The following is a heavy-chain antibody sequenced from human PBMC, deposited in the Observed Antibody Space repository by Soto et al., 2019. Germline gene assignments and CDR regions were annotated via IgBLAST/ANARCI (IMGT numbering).Heavy chain of an antibody. CDR1: GFTLSMSA. Sequence: GGSLRLSCASSGFTLSMSAVNWVRQAPGEGLEWVSYISDSGDRTYYADSVKGRFTISRDRSKNTVSLQMDSLRAEGTAVYYCAKDRGIIVKAGDAFDVWGQGTKVTVSS. CDR3: AKDRGIIVKAGDAFDV. V-gene: IGHV3-23*01. CDR2: ISDSGDRT. D-gene: IGHD3-16*02. J-gene: IGHJ3*01.